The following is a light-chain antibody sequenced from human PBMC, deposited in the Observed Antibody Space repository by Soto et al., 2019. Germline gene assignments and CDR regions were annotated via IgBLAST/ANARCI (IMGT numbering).Light chain of an antibody. CDR1: SSDVGGYNY. J-gene: IGLJ1*01. Sequence: QSALTQPASVSGSPGQSITISCTGTSSDVGGYNYVSWYQQNPGKAPKLMIFEVSHRPSGVSNRFSGSKSGNTASLTISGLQAEDEADYYCSSYTSSSTYVFGTGTKLTVL. V-gene: IGLV2-14*01. CDR2: EVS. CDR3: SSYTSSSTYV.